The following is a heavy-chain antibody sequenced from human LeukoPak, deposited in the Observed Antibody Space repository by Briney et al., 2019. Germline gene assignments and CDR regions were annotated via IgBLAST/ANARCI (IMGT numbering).Heavy chain of an antibody. J-gene: IGHJ4*02. CDR3: AKDTKEELLRTSDLSYYFDY. V-gene: IGHV3-23*01. D-gene: IGHD1-26*01. CDR2: ISGSGGST. Sequence: GGSLRLSCAASGFTFSSYAMSWVRQAPWKGLEWVSAISGSGGSTYYADSVKGRFTISRDNSKNTLYLQMNSLRAEDTAVYYCAKDTKEELLRTSDLSYYFDYWGQGTLVTVSS. CDR1: GFTFSSYA.